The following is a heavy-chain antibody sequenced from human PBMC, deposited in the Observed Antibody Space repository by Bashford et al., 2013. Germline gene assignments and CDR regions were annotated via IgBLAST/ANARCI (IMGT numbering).Heavy chain of an antibody. D-gene: IGHD6-13*01. Sequence: SETLSLTCAVSGGSISSSNWWSWVRQPPGKGLEWIGEIYHSGSTNYNPSLKSRVTISVDKSKNQFSLKLSSVTAADTAVYYCATTDNPQLIAAASMDVWGQGTTVTVSS. CDR3: ATTDNPQLIAAASMDV. CDR1: GGSISSSNW. V-gene: IGHV4-4*02. CDR2: IYHSGST. J-gene: IGHJ6*02.